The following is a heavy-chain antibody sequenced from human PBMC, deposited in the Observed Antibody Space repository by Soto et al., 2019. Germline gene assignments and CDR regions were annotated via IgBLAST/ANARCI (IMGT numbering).Heavy chain of an antibody. CDR1: GFTFGDYA. CDR2: MRSKAYGATT. CDR3: SRDLLGGSGSYWRY. J-gene: IGHJ4*02. D-gene: IGHD3-10*01. V-gene: IGHV3-49*04. Sequence: EVQLVESGGGLVQPGRSLRLSCTGSGFTFGDYAMSWVRQAPGKGLEWVGFMRSKAYGATTEYAASVKGRFSISRDDSKGIAYLQMNSLKIEDTGVYYCSRDLLGGSGSYWRYWGQGTLVTVSS.